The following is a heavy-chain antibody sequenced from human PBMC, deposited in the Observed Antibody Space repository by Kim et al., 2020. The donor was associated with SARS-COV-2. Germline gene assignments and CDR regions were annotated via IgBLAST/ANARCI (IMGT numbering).Heavy chain of an antibody. D-gene: IGHD1-26*01. J-gene: IGHJ4*02. CDR3: ARGSVGPTHFFDY. CDR2: ISSDGNNR. V-gene: IGHV3-30*04. Sequence: GGSLRLSCAASGFTFSTYTMHWVRQTPGKGLEWVAVISSDGNNRYYVDSVKGRFTISRDNSKNTLYLQMDSLKFEDTTAYYCARGSVGPTHFFDYWGQGTLVTVSS. CDR1: GFTFSTYT.